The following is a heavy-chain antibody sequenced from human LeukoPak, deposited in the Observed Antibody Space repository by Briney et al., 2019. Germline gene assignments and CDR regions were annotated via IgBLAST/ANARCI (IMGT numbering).Heavy chain of an antibody. D-gene: IGHD6-19*01. CDR3: AGSLRGGGWYMH. CDR1: GFTFNNNA. Sequence: GGSLRLSCATSGFTFNNNAMSWVRQAPGKGLEWVSSISSSSSSIYYSDSVKGRFTVSRDNAKNSLYLQMNSLRDEDTAVYYCAGSLRGGGWYMHWGQGTLVTVSS. V-gene: IGHV3-21*01. J-gene: IGHJ4*02. CDR2: ISSSSSSI.